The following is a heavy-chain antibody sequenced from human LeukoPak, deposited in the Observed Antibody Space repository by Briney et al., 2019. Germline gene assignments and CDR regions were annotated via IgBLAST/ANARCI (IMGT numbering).Heavy chain of an antibody. CDR3: ARGGIAAAGKQFDP. CDR1: GGSISSGGYS. D-gene: IGHD6-13*01. CDR2: IYHSGST. V-gene: IGHV4-30-2*01. J-gene: IGHJ5*02. Sequence: SETLSLTCAVSGGSISSGGYSWSWIRQPPGTGLEWIGYIYHSGSTYYNPSLKSRVTISVDRSKNQFSLKLSSVTAADTAVYYCARGGIAAAGKQFDPWGQGTLVTVSS.